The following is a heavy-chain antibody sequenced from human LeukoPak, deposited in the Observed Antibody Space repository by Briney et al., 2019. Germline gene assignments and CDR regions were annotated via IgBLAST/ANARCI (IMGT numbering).Heavy chain of an antibody. CDR2: INPNSGGT. V-gene: IGHV1-2*02. CDR1: GYTFTGYY. J-gene: IGHJ4*02. CDR3: ARKGGLLAGYGPFFDY. Sequence: GASVKLSCKASGYTFTGYYIHWVRQAPGQGLEWMGWINPNSGGTNFAKKFHGRVAMTRDTSISAAYMERSWLRSDDTAVYYCARKGGLLAGYGPFFDYWGQGTLVTVSS. D-gene: IGHD3-9*01.